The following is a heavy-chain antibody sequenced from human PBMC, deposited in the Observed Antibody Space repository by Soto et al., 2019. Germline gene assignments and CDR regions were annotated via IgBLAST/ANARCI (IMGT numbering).Heavy chain of an antibody. V-gene: IGHV4-31*03. J-gene: IGHJ3*02. Sequence: QVQLQESGPGLVKPSQTLSLTCTVSGGSISSGGYYWSWIRQHPGKGLEWIGYIYYSGSTYYNPSLKSRVTISVDTSKNQFSLKLSSVTAADTAVYYCARDKWAWNSHDAFDIWAKGQWSPSLQ. CDR1: GGSISSGGYY. CDR3: ARDKWAWNSHDAFDI. CDR2: IYYSGST. D-gene: IGHD1-7*01.